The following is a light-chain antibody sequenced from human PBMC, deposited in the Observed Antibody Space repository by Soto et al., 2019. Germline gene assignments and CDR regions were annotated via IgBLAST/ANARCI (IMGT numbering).Light chain of an antibody. V-gene: IGKV3-20*01. Sequence: EIVLTQSPGTLSLSPGERATLSCRASQSVSSSYFAWYQQKPGQAPRLLIYGASSRATGIPDRFSVSASGTDFTLTISRLEPEDFAVYYCQHYGTSALFGPGTKVDIK. CDR1: QSVSSSY. CDR3: QHYGTSAL. J-gene: IGKJ3*01. CDR2: GAS.